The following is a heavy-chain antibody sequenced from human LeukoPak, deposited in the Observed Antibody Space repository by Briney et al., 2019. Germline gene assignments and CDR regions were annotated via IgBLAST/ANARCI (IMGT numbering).Heavy chain of an antibody. CDR3: ARSRGWHLGQL. J-gene: IGHJ4*02. V-gene: IGHV3-7*01. CDR1: GFSVSGYW. Sequence: PGGSLRLSCGASGFSVSGYWMSWVRQAPGKGLEWVANIKEDGSEKYYVDSVRGRFTISRDNTKNSLYLQMNSLRVEDTALYYCARSRGWHLGQLWGQGTLVTVSS. CDR2: IKEDGSEK. D-gene: IGHD5-24*01.